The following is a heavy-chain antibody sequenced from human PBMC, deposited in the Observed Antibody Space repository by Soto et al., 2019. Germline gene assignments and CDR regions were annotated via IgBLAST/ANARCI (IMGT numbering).Heavy chain of an antibody. D-gene: IGHD6-19*01. CDR1: GFTFSSYA. CDR3: VKSGSGWYDAFDI. Sequence: GGSLRLSCAASGFTFSSYAMSWVRQAPGKGLEWVSAISGSGGSTYYADSVKGRFTISRDNSKNTLYPQMNSLRAEDTAVYYCVKSGSGWYDAFDIWGQGTMVTVSS. V-gene: IGHV3-23*01. CDR2: ISGSGGST. J-gene: IGHJ3*02.